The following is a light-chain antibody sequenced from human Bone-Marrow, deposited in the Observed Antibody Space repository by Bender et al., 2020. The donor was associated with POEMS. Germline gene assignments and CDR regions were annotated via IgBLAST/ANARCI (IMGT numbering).Light chain of an antibody. CDR1: SSDVGRYNY. J-gene: IGLJ2*01. V-gene: IGLV2-23*02. CDR2: EVS. CDR3: SSYAGGPTFVI. Sequence: QSALTQPASVSGSPGQPITMSCTGTSSDVGRYNYVSWYQQHAGKAPKLMIYEVSNRPSGISSRFSGSKSDNTASLTISGLQAEDEADYYCSSYAGGPTFVIFGGGTRLTV.